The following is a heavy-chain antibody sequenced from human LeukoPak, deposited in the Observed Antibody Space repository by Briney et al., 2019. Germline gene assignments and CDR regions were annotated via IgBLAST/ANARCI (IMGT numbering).Heavy chain of an antibody. CDR1: GYTFTSDY. CDR2: INPTGGST. J-gene: IGHJ5*02. CDR3: ARDISVRDAAWWFNP. Sequence: ASVKVSCKASGYTFTSDYMHWVRQAPGQGLEWMGVINPTGGSTSYAHKFQGRITLTRDMSTSTDYLELSSLRSDDTAVYYCARDISVRDAAWWFNPWGQGALVTVSS. V-gene: IGHV1-46*01. D-gene: IGHD5-24*01.